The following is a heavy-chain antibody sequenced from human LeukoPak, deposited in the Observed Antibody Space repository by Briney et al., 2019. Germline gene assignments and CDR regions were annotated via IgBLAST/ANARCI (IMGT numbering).Heavy chain of an antibody. J-gene: IGHJ4*02. CDR3: TTDQGGWYSVDY. Sequence: PGGSLRLSCAASGFPFSNHAMSWVRQAPGKGLEWVGRIKSKTDGGTTDYAAPVKGRFTISRDDSKNTLYLQMNSLKTEDTAVYYCTTDQGGWYSVDYWGQGTLVTVSS. D-gene: IGHD6-19*01. CDR2: IKSKTDGGTT. V-gene: IGHV3-15*01. CDR1: GFPFSNHA.